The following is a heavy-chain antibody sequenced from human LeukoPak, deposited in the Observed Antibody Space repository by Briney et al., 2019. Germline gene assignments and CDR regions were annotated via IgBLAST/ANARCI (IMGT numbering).Heavy chain of an antibody. CDR3: TRGRLTSDF. D-gene: IGHD3-9*01. J-gene: IGHJ4*02. Sequence: GGSLRLSCAASGFSFSHYWMTWKRQTPGKGLEWMANIKGDGSEKNYADSVKGRFTVSRDNVKNLVYLQMNSLRAEDTATYYCTRGRLTSDFWGQGTLVTVSS. CDR2: IKGDGSEK. V-gene: IGHV3-7*01. CDR1: GFSFSHYW.